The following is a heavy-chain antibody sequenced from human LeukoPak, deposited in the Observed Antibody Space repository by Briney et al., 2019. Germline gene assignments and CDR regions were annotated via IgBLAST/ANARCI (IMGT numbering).Heavy chain of an antibody. D-gene: IGHD3-22*01. CDR1: GFTFSSYS. CDR3: ARDRYYYDSSGYMGFDY. CDR2: ISSSSSYI. V-gene: IGHV3-21*04. J-gene: IGHJ4*02. Sequence: GGSLRLSCAASGFTFSSYSMNWVRQAPGKGLEWVSSISSSSSYIYYADSVKGRFTISRDNAKNSLYLQMNSLRAEDTAVYYCARDRYYYDSSGYMGFDYWGQGTLVTVSS.